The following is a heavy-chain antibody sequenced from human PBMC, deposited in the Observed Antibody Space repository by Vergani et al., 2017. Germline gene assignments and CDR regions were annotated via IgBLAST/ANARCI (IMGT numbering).Heavy chain of an antibody. CDR3: ATLRAAIFADAFDI. CDR2: ISWNSGSI. Sequence: EVQLVESGGGLVQPGRSLRLSCAASGFTFDDYAMHWVRQAPGKGLEWVSGISWNSGSICYADSVKGRFTISRDNAKNSLYLQMNSLRAEDTALYYCATLRAAIFADAFDIWGQGTMVTVSS. D-gene: IGHD2-2*01. CDR1: GFTFDDYA. V-gene: IGHV3-9*01. J-gene: IGHJ3*02.